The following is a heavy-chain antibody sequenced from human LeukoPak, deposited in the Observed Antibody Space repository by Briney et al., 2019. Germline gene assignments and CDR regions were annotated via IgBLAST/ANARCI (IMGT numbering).Heavy chain of an antibody. CDR2: IYPVDSDT. Sequence: GESLKISSKGSGYSFTSCWSGWVRQMPGTGLEWMGIIYPVDSDTSNSPSFQAQHTISADKHVSAAYLQWSSLNASHTAMYYCERFTMVRGVIIIRDYWGQGTLVTVSS. D-gene: IGHD3-10*01. V-gene: IGHV5-51*04. CDR1: GYSFTSCW. CDR3: ERFTMVRGVIIIRDY. J-gene: IGHJ4*02.